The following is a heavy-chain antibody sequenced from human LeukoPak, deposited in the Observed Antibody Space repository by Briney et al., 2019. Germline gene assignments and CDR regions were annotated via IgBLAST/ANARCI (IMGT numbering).Heavy chain of an antibody. J-gene: IGHJ4*02. CDR3: AKVRFGVTARYYFDY. D-gene: IGHD3-10*01. CDR1: GFTFSSYA. CDR2: ISTSGGST. V-gene: IGHV3-23*01. Sequence: PGRSLRLSCAASGFTFSSYAMSWVRQAPGKGLEWVSVISTSGGSTYYADSVKGRFTISRDNSKNTLYLQMNSLRAEDTAVYYCAKVRFGVTARYYFDYWGQGTLVTVSS.